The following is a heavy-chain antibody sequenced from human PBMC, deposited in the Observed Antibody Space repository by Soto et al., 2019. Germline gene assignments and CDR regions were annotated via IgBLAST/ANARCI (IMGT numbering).Heavy chain of an antibody. J-gene: IGHJ6*02. CDR1: GYSFTSYW. D-gene: IGHD2-15*01. CDR3: ATTGKVVAARSYYYYYGMDV. Sequence: GESLKISCKGSGYSFTSYWIGWVRQMPGKGLEWMGIIYPGDSDTRYSPSFQGQVPISADKSISTAYLQWSSLKASDTAMYYCATTGKVVAARSYYYYYGMDVWGQGTTVTVSS. V-gene: IGHV5-51*01. CDR2: IYPGDSDT.